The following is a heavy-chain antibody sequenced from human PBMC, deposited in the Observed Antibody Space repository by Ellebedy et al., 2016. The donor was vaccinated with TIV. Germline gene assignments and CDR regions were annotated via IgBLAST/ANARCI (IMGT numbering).Heavy chain of an antibody. V-gene: IGHV4-59*02. CDR1: GASVSTSY. CDR3: ARGDMGYYSYGMAV. CDR2: IYDMGGIGSI. J-gene: IGHJ6*02. D-gene: IGHD2-15*01. Sequence: MPGGSLRLSCTVSGASVSTSYWSWIRQAPGRGLEWMGYIYDMGGIGSINYIPTPKSRVIISGDTATNHLSLRLTSFTAADTAVYYCARGDMGYYSYGMAVWGQGTTVTVSS.